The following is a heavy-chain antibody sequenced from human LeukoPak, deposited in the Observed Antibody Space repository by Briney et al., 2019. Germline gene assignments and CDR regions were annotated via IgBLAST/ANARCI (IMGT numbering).Heavy chain of an antibody. CDR3: TKLAVASADS. Sequence: GGSLRLSCAASGFSFSSYEMNWVRQAPGKGREWVSNISPSGSTKYYADSVKGRFTVSRDNAKNSLYLQMNSLRAGDTGVYYCTKLAVASADSWGQGTLVTVSS. J-gene: IGHJ4*02. V-gene: IGHV3-48*03. CDR1: GFSFSSYE. CDR2: ISPSGSTK. D-gene: IGHD6-19*01.